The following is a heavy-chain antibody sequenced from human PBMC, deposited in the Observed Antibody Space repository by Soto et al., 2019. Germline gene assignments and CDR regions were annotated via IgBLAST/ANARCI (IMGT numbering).Heavy chain of an antibody. D-gene: IGHD3-3*01. V-gene: IGHV1-18*01. Sequence: VASVKVSCKASGYTFTSYGISWVRQAPGQGLEWMGWISAYNGNTNYAQKLQGRVTMTTDTSTSTAYMELRSLRSDDTAVYYCARDLSGSTIFGVEYYYGMDVWGQGTTVTVSS. CDR3: ARDLSGSTIFGVEYYYGMDV. CDR1: GYTFTSYG. J-gene: IGHJ6*02. CDR2: ISAYNGNT.